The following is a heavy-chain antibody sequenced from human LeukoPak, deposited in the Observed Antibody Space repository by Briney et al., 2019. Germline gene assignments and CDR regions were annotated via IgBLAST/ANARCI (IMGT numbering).Heavy chain of an antibody. CDR1: CGSISSHY. CDR2: IYNSRT. V-gene: IGHV4-59*11. D-gene: IGHD2-2*01. J-gene: IGHJ3*01. Sequence: PSETLSLTCTVSCGSISSHYWSCIRQPPGQALEWIGYIYNSRTNYNPSPKRRVTISVDTFKKPFYLKLSSVTAADTTPYYFSRYRAFDVWGKGTMVTVS. CDR3: SRYRAFDV.